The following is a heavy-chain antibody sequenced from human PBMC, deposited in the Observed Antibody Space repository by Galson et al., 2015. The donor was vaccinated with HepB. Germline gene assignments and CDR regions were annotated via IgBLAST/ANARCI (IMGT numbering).Heavy chain of an antibody. D-gene: IGHD3-3*01. CDR2: INPNSGGT. CDR3: ARGYYDFWSGYYLDAFDI. Sequence: SVKGSCKASGYTFTGYYMHWVRQAPGQGLEWMGWINPNSGGTNYAQKFQGWVTMTRDTSISTAYMELSRLRSDDTAVYYCARGYYDFWSGYYLDAFDIWGQGTMVTVSS. V-gene: IGHV1-2*04. CDR1: GYTFTGYY. J-gene: IGHJ3*02.